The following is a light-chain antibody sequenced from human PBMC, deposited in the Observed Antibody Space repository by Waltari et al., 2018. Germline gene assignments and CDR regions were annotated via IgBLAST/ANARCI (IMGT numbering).Light chain of an antibody. CDR3: QQYGSPPGLT. V-gene: IGKV3-20*01. Sequence: EIVLTQSPGTLSLSPGERATLSCRASQSVSSSYLAWYQQKPGQAPRLLIYGASSRATGIPDRLSGSGSGTDFTLTISRLEPEDFAVYYCQQYGSPPGLTFGPGTKVDIK. CDR2: GAS. CDR1: QSVSSSY. J-gene: IGKJ3*01.